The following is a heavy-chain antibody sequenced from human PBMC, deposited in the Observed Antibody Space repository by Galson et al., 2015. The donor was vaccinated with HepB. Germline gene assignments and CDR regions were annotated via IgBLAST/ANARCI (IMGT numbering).Heavy chain of an antibody. CDR3: TSAGMGMAARGDY. V-gene: IGHV3-49*03. Sequence: SLRLSCAATGFTFGDYAMSWLRQAPGKGLEWVGFIRSNAAGGTTEYAASVKGRFTISRDDSKSIAYLQRNSLKTEDTAGYDCTSAGMGMAARGDYWGQGTLVTVSS. D-gene: IGHD6-6*01. CDR2: IRSNAAGGTT. J-gene: IGHJ4*02. CDR1: GFTFGDYA.